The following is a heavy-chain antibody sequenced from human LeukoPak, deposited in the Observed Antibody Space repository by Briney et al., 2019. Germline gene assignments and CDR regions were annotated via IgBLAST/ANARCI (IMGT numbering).Heavy chain of an antibody. J-gene: IGHJ4*02. Sequence: PGGSLRLSCAASGFTFSSYAMSWVRRAPGKGLEWVSAISGSGGSTYYADSVKGRFTISRDNSKNTLYLQMNSLRAEDTAVYYCAKVAGDILTGYYNDLGYWGQGTLVTVSS. CDR2: ISGSGGST. V-gene: IGHV3-23*01. CDR1: GFTFSSYA. CDR3: AKVAGDILTGYYNDLGY. D-gene: IGHD3-9*01.